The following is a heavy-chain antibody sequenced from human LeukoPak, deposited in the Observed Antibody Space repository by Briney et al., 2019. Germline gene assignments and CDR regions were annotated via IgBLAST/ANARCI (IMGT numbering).Heavy chain of an antibody. CDR1: GFSFSTYS. J-gene: IGHJ4*02. Sequence: GGFLRLSCAASGFSFSTYSMIWVRQAPGKGLEWVSSVSGTSEYIYYADSVRGRFTISRDNAKNTVYLQMNSLRAEDTAAYYCARWHSSGWYSDYWGQGTLVTVSS. D-gene: IGHD6-19*01. V-gene: IGHV3-21*06. CDR3: ARWHSSGWYSDY. CDR2: VSGTSEYI.